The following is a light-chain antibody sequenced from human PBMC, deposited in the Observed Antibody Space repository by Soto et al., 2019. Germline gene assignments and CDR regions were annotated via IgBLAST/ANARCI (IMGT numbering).Light chain of an antibody. V-gene: IGLV1-44*01. CDR1: SSNIGDNT. Sequence: QSVLTQPPSASGTPGQRVTISCSGSSSNIGDNTVSWFQQVPGMAPKLLIFSNYQRPSGVPDRFSGSKSGTSASLAISGLQSDDETEYYCATWDDSLNGVVFGGGTKVTVL. J-gene: IGLJ2*01. CDR3: ATWDDSLNGVV. CDR2: SNY.